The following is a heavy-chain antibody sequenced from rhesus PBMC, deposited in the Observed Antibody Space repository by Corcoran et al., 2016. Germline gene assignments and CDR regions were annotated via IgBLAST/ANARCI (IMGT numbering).Heavy chain of an antibody. Sequence: QVNLKDSGPALVNPTQTLTLTCTFSRFPLITRGMGVGWIRQPPGKALGWLAIIYWDDDNRYRTSLKSRLPISKDTSKNQVVLTMTNMYPVDTTTYYCGRARRWLAVNYFDYWGQGVLVTVSS. D-gene: IGHD6-37*01. V-gene: IGHV2-174*01. CDR1: RFPLITRGMG. CDR2: IYWDDDN. CDR3: GRARRWLAVNYFDY. J-gene: IGHJ4*01.